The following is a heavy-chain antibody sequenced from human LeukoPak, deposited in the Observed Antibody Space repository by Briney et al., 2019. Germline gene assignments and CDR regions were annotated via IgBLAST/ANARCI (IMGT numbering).Heavy chain of an antibody. CDR2: INHSGST. D-gene: IGHD3-16*02. CDR3: ASGYYDYVWGSYRPPGMDV. Sequence: SETLSLTCAVYGGSFSGYYWSWIRQPPGKGLERIGEINHSGSTNYNPSLKSRVTISVDTSKNQFSLKLSSVTAADTAVYYCASGYYDYVWGSYRPPGMDVWGQGTTVTVSS. CDR1: GGSFSGYY. V-gene: IGHV4-34*01. J-gene: IGHJ6*02.